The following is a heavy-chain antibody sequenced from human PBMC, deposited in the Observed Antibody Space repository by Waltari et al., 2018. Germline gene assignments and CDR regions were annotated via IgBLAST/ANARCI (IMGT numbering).Heavy chain of an antibody. D-gene: IGHD5-18*01. CDR2: IDDDGSST. CDR3: SRSPAGYSRSDY. CDR1: GFAFSSYW. Sequence: EVRLEESGGGLVQPGGSLRLSCAASGFAFSSYWMHWVRQAPGKGLVWVSRIDDDGSSTTYADSVMGRFTISRDNAKSTVYPEMNSLSAEDTAVYYCSRSPAGYSRSDYWGQGTLVTVSS. V-gene: IGHV3-74*01. J-gene: IGHJ4*02.